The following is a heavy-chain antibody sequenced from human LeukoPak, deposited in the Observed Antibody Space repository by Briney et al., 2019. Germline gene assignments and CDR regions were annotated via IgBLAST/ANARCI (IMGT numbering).Heavy chain of an antibody. V-gene: IGHV3-30-3*01. Sequence: GGSLRLSCAASGFTFSSYAMHWVRQAPGKGLEWVAVISYDGSNKYYADSVKGRFTISRDNAKNSLYLQMNSLRAEDTAVYYCARDQVVVVPAAIPDAFDIWGQGTMVTVSS. D-gene: IGHD2-2*01. CDR1: GFTFSSYA. J-gene: IGHJ3*02. CDR3: ARDQVVVVPAAIPDAFDI. CDR2: ISYDGSNK.